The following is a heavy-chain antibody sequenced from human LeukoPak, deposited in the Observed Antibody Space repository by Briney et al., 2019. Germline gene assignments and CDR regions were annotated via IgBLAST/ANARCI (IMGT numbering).Heavy chain of an antibody. Sequence: GGSLRLSCAASGFTFSSYVMNWVRQAPGKGLEWVSSISDNGVTRYYADSVKGRFTISRDNSDNTVYLQMNSLRDEDTAVYYCARDFLEIFSFDYWGQGTPVTVSS. J-gene: IGHJ4*02. CDR3: ARDFLEIFSFDY. D-gene: IGHD5-24*01. CDR2: ISDNGVTR. V-gene: IGHV3-23*01. CDR1: GFTFSSYV.